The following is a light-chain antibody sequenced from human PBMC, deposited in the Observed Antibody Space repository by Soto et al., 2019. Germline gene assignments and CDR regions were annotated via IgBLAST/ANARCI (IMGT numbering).Light chain of an antibody. CDR1: SSDIGGYNY. CDR2: DVI. Sequence: SVLAQPRSVCGSPGQSVTVSCTGTSSDIGGYNYVSWYQQHPGKAPKLMIYDVIKRPSGVPDRFSGSKSGNTASLTIYGLQAEDEADYYCCSYAGSYTHVFGTGTKVTV. CDR3: CSYAGSYTHV. J-gene: IGLJ1*01. V-gene: IGLV2-11*01.